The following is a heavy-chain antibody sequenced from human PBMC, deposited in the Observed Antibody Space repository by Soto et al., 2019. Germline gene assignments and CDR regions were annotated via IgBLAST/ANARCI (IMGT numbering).Heavy chain of an antibody. D-gene: IGHD3-10*01. CDR2: ISGSGGST. J-gene: IGHJ4*02. CDR1: GFTFSSYA. Sequence: EVQLLESGGGLVQPGGSLRLSCAASGFTFSSYAMSWVRQAPGKGLEWVSAISGSGGSTYYADSVKGRFTISRDNSKNTLYMQMNILRAEDTAVYYCAKYGYGSGSYDYWGQGTLVTVSS. CDR3: AKYGYGSGSYDY. V-gene: IGHV3-23*01.